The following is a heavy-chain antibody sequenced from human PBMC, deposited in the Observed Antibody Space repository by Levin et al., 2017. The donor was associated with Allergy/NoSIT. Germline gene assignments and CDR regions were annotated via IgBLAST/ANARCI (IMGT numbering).Heavy chain of an antibody. Sequence: VASVKVSCAASGFTFSSYAMTWVRQAPGKGLEWVSSITGSGGSTYYADSVKGRFTISRDNSNNTLFLQMNSLRAEDTALYYCAKGHAPGYCSSTPCYYSYAMGVWGQGTPVTVSS. J-gene: IGHJ6*02. CDR2: ITGSGGST. D-gene: IGHD2-2*01. CDR1: GFTFSSYA. V-gene: IGHV3-23*01. CDR3: AKGHAPGYCSSTPCYYSYAMGV.